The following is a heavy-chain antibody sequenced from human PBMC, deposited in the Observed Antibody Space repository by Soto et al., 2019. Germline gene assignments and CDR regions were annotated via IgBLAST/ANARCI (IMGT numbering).Heavy chain of an antibody. CDR1: GFTFSRYA. Sequence: EVQLLESGGGLVQPGGSLRLSCAASGFTFSRYAMSWVRQAPGKGLEWVSAISGSGGSTYYADSVKGRFTISSDNPKNTPLLQMKSLRGEDTAVNYCAKDEPYDCWSGFYSDWGQGTLVTVSS. V-gene: IGHV3-23*01. D-gene: IGHD3-3*01. J-gene: IGHJ4*02. CDR3: AKDEPYDCWSGFYSD. CDR2: ISGSGGST.